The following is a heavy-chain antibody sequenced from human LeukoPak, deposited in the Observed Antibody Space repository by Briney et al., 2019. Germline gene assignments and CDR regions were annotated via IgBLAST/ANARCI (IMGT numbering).Heavy chain of an antibody. CDR3: ARDTIYYDSRGYYLPEGFQH. J-gene: IGHJ1*01. CDR2: IYYSGST. V-gene: IGHV4-59*01. Sequence: SETLSLTCTVSGGSISSYYWSWIRQPPGKGLEWIGYIYYSGSTNYNPSLKSRVTISVDTSKNQFSLKLSSVTAADTAVYYCARDTIYYDSRGYYLPEGFQHWGQGTLVTVSS. D-gene: IGHD3-22*01. CDR1: GGSISSYY.